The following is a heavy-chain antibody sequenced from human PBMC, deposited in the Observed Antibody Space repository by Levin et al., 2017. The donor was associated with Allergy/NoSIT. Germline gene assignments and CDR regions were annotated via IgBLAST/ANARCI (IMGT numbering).Heavy chain of an antibody. CDR2: IYTSGST. D-gene: IGHD3-10*01. V-gene: IGHV4-61*02. CDR1: GGSISSGSYY. Sequence: PSETLSLTCTVSGGSISSGSYYWSWIRQPAGKGLEWIGRIYTSGSTNYNPSLKSRVTISVDTSKNQFSLKLSSVTAADTAVYYCARDVVRGVIGYWGQGTLVTVSS. CDR3: ARDVVRGVIGY. J-gene: IGHJ4*02.